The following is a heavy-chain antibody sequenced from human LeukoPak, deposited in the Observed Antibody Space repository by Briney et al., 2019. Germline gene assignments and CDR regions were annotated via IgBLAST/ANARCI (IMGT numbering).Heavy chain of an antibody. Sequence: GGSLRLSCAASGFTFSSYGMHWVRQAPGKGLEWVAVIWYDGSNKYYADSEKGRFTISRDNSKNTLYLQMNRLRAEDTAVYYCARDDRESFDYWGQGTLVTVSS. J-gene: IGHJ4*02. CDR3: ARDDRESFDY. CDR2: IWYDGSNK. CDR1: GFTFSSYG. D-gene: IGHD3-16*02. V-gene: IGHV3-33*01.